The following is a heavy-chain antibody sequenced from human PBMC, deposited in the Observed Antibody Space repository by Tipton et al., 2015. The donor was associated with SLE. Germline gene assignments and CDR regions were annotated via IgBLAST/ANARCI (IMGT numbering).Heavy chain of an antibody. Sequence: TLSLTCTVSGYSISSGYYWTWIRQSPGKALEWIGYIYNSGSTNYNPSLKSRVTISVDTTSSQFALKMNSVTAADTAVYYCARGATVTTAFDYWGQGTLVTVSS. J-gene: IGHJ4*02. D-gene: IGHD4-17*01. CDR1: GYSISSGYY. CDR3: ARGATVTTAFDY. CDR2: IYNSGST. V-gene: IGHV4-61*01.